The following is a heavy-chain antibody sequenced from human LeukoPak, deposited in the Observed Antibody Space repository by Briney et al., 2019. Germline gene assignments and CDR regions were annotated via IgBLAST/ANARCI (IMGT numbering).Heavy chain of an antibody. Sequence: GGSLRLSCAASGFTVSDNYMTWVRQPPGKGLEWVSSIYNTGATHYAESVKGRFTISRDNSKNTLFLQMNSLRAEDMAVYYCARIEWERLGRAFDSWGQGTMVTVSS. V-gene: IGHV3-53*01. CDR1: GFTVSDNY. J-gene: IGHJ3*02. CDR3: ARIEWERLGRAFDS. CDR2: IYNTGAT. D-gene: IGHD1-26*01.